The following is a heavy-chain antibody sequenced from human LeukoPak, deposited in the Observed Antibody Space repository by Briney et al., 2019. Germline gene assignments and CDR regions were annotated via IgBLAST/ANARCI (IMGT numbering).Heavy chain of an antibody. J-gene: IGHJ3*02. D-gene: IGHD3-16*01. Sequence: GGSLRLSCAASGFTVSSYYMSWVRQAPGKGLEWVSVIYSGGSTYYADSVKGRFTISRDNSKNTLYLQMNSLTVEDTAVYYCATRLHLGEADAFDTWGQGTMVIVSS. CDR1: GFTVSSYY. CDR3: ATRLHLGEADAFDT. CDR2: IYSGGST. V-gene: IGHV3-53*01.